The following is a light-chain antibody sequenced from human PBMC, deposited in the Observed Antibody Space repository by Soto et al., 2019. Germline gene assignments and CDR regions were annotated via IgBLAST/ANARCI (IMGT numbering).Light chain of an antibody. CDR2: GAS. V-gene: IGKV3-15*01. CDR3: QQYNNWPRT. CDR1: QSVSIN. J-gene: IGKJ1*01. Sequence: EVVMTQSPATLSVSPGGRATLSCRASQSVSINLAWYQQKPGQAPRILIYGASTRATGIPARFSGSGSGTEFTLTISSLQSEDFAVYYCQQYNNWPRTFGQGTKVDI.